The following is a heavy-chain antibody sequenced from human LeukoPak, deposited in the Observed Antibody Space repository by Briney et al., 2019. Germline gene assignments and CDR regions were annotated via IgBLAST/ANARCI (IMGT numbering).Heavy chain of an antibody. CDR1: GYTFTSYY. Sequence: ASVKVSCKASGYTFTSYYMHWVRQAPGQGLEWMGIINPSGGSTSYAQKFQGRVTMTRDTSTSTAYMELRSLRSDDTAVYYCARSPTPSPYYYDSSGYWFDYWGQGTLVTVSS. J-gene: IGHJ4*02. V-gene: IGHV1-46*01. CDR2: INPSGGST. D-gene: IGHD3-22*01. CDR3: ARSPTPSPYYYDSSGYWFDY.